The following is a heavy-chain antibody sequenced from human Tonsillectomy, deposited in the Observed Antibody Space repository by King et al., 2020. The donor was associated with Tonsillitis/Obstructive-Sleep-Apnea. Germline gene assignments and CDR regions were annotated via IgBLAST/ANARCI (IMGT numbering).Heavy chain of an antibody. CDR3: ARHGVDPARMRHYYYGMDV. CDR1: GYSFTSYW. J-gene: IGHJ6*02. V-gene: IGHV5-51*01. CDR2: IYPGDSDT. D-gene: IGHD5-12*01. Sequence: ETQLVQSGAEVKKPGESLKISCKGSGYSFTSYWIGWVRQMPGKGLEWMGIIYPGDSDTRYSPSFQGQVTISVDKSINTAYLQWSSLKASDTAMYYCARHGVDPARMRHYYYGMDVWGQGTTVTVSS.